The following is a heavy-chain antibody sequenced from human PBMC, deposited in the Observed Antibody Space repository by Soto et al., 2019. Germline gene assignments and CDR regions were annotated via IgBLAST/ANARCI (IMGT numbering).Heavy chain of an antibody. CDR2: ISSSSSTI. V-gene: IGHV3-48*02. CDR1: GFTFSSYS. Sequence: GESLKISCAASGFTFSSYSMNWVRQAPGKGLEWVSYISSSSSTIYYADSVKGRFTISRDNAKNSLYLQMNSLRDEDTAVYYCARHTRIVGALRSAFDIWGQGTMVTVSS. CDR3: ARHTRIVGALRSAFDI. J-gene: IGHJ3*02. D-gene: IGHD1-26*01.